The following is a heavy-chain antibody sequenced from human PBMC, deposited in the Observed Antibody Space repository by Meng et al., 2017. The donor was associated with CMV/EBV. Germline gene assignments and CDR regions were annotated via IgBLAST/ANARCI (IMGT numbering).Heavy chain of an antibody. D-gene: IGHD2-2*02. CDR1: GFTFSSYA. CDR2: ITWNSGSI. J-gene: IGHJ6*02. CDR3: AKVGRDCSSSSCYTGYYGMDV. Sequence: SLKISCAASGFTFSSYAMSWVRQAPGKGLEWVSGITWNSGSIDYADSVKGRFTISRDNANDSLYLQMNSLRAEDTALYYCAKVGRDCSSSSCYTGYYGMDVWGQGTTVTVSS. V-gene: IGHV3-9*01.